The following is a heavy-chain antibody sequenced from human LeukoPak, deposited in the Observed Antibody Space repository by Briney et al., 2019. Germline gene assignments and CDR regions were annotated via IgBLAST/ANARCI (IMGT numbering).Heavy chain of an antibody. CDR1: GLTFSSYS. Sequence: GGSLRLSCAASGLTFSSYSMNWVRQAPGKGLEWVSSISSSSNYIYYADSVKGRFTISRDNAKNSLYLQMNSLRAEDTAVYYCARVPHAMVRGVIITEFYFDYWGQGTLVNVSS. CDR3: ARVPHAMVRGVIITEFYFDY. CDR2: ISSSSNYI. J-gene: IGHJ4*02. V-gene: IGHV3-21*01. D-gene: IGHD3-10*01.